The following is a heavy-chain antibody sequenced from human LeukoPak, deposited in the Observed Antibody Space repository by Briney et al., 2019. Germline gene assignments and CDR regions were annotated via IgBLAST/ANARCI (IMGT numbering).Heavy chain of an antibody. CDR2: ISGSGGST. D-gene: IGHD2-2*01. CDR1: GFTFSSYA. CDR3: AKDSDVVVPAATSSDY. V-gene: IGHV3-23*01. Sequence: PGGSLRLSCAASGFTFSSYAMSWVRQAPGKGLEWVSAISGSGGSTYYADSVKGRFTISRDNSKNTLYLQMNSLRAEDTAVYYCAKDSDVVVPAATSSDYWGQGTLVTVSS. J-gene: IGHJ4*02.